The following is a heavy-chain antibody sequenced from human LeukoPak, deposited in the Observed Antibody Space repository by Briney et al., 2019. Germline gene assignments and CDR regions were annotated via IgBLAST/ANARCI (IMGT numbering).Heavy chain of an antibody. V-gene: IGHV3-30-3*01. J-gene: IGHJ3*02. CDR2: ISYDGSNK. Sequence: PGGSLRLSCAASGFTFSSYAMHWVRQAPGKGLEWVAVISYDGSNKYYADSVKGRFTISRDNSKNTLYLQMNSLRAEDTAVYHCARVDTHDAFDIWGQGTMVTVSS. CDR1: GFTFSSYA. CDR3: ARVDTHDAFDI. D-gene: IGHD2-2*02.